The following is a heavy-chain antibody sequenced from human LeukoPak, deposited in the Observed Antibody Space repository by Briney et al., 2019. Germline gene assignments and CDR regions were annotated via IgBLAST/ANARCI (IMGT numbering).Heavy chain of an antibody. CDR3: AKDKNSVIAVAGDY. D-gene: IGHD6-19*01. CDR1: GFTFRSYA. V-gene: IGHV3-23*01. J-gene: IGHJ4*02. Sequence: TGGSLRLSCAASGFTFRSYAMSGVRQAPGKGLEWVSPISGSGGSTYYADSVKGRFTISRDNSKNTLYLEMNSLRAEDTAVYYCAKDKNSVIAVAGDYWGQGTLVTVSS. CDR2: ISGSGGST.